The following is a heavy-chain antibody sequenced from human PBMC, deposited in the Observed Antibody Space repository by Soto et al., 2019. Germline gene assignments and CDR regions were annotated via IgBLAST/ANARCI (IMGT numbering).Heavy chain of an antibody. V-gene: IGHV1-8*01. J-gene: IGHJ6*03. Sequence: ASVKVSCKASGYTFTSYDINWVRQATGQGLEWMGWMNPNSGNTGYAQKFQGRVTMTRNNSISTAYMELSSLRSEDTAVYYCARGNGYSYGGYYYYCMDVWGKGTTVTVSS. CDR3: ARGNGYSYGGYYYYCMDV. CDR1: GYTFTSYD. D-gene: IGHD5-18*01. CDR2: MNPNSGNT.